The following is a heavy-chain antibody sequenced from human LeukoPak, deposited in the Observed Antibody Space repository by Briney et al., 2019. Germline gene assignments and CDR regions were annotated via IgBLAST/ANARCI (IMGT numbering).Heavy chain of an antibody. V-gene: IGHV1-69*04. CDR1: GGTFSNYA. J-gene: IGHJ4*02. CDR2: VIPILSIA. CDR3: ARESEYYYDSSGYYYFDY. Sequence: SVKVSCKASGGTFSNYAINWVRQAPGRGLEWMGRVIPILSIANYAQKFQGRVTITADESTSTAYMELSSLRSEDTAVYYCARESEYYYDSSGYYYFDYWGQGTLVTVSS. D-gene: IGHD3-22*01.